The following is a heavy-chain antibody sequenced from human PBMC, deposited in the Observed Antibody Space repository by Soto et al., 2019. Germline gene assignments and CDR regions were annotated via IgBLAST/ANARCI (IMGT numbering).Heavy chain of an antibody. CDR2: INPNSGGT. Sequence: ASVKVSCKASGYTFAGYYMHWVRQAPGQGLEWMGWINPNSGGTNYAQKFQGRVTMTRDTSISTAYMELSRLRSDDTAVYYCGRLLAYDYGYYGWGQGTLVTVSS. V-gene: IGHV1-2*02. CDR3: GRLLAYDYGYYG. D-gene: IGHD4-17*01. J-gene: IGHJ4*02. CDR1: GYTFAGYY.